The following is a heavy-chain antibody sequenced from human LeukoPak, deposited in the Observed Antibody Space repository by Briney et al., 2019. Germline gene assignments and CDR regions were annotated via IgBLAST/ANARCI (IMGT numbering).Heavy chain of an antibody. CDR3: ANAKASSWYFY. D-gene: IGHD6-13*01. Sequence: PSETLSLTCTVSGGSISSYYWSWIRQPPGKGPEWIGYIYYSGSTNYNPSLKSRVTISVDTSKNQFSLKLSSVTAADTAVYYCANAKASSWYFYWGQGTLVTVSS. V-gene: IGHV4-59*01. J-gene: IGHJ4*02. CDR2: IYYSGST. CDR1: GGSISSYY.